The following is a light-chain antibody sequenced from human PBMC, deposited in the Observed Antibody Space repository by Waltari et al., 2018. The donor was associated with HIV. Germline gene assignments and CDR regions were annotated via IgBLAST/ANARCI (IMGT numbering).Light chain of an antibody. CDR1: QKISTY. J-gene: IGKJ1*01. CDR3: QQTHNSPRT. CDR2: SAS. Sequence: DIQMTQFPASLSASVGDRVSITCRASQKISTYLNWYQHERGRAPKVLIQSASTLQGGVPTRFSGSGSGTDFTLTISSLQPEDFATYYCQQTHNSPRTFGQGTNVEV. V-gene: IGKV1-39*01.